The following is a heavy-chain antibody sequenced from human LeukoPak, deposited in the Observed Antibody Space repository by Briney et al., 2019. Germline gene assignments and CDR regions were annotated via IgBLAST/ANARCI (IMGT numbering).Heavy chain of an antibody. CDR1: GFKFSSYA. J-gene: IGHJ2*01. CDR2: ISGSGGVS. Sequence: GSLRLSCEASGFKFSSYAVSWVRQAPGKGLEWVSVISGSGGVSYYADSVKGRFTISRDNSKNTLYLQMNSLRAEDTAVYYCATAADLDSTNFYWYFDLWGRGTLVTVSS. CDR3: ATAADLDSTNFYWYFDL. D-gene: IGHD6-25*01. V-gene: IGHV3-23*01.